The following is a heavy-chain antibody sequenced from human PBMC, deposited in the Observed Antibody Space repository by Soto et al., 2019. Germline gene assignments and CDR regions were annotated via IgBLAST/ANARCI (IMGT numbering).Heavy chain of an antibody. CDR3: ARQIYDSDTGPNFQYYFDS. V-gene: IGHV5-10-1*01. D-gene: IGHD3-22*01. CDR1: GYSFADYW. CDR2: IDPSDSQT. J-gene: IGHJ4*02. Sequence: GESLKISCKGSGYSFADYWITWVRQKPGKGLEWMGRIDPSDSQTYYSPSFRGHVTISVTKSITTVFLQWSSLRASDTAMYYCARQIYDSDTGPNFQYYFDSWGQGTPVTVSS.